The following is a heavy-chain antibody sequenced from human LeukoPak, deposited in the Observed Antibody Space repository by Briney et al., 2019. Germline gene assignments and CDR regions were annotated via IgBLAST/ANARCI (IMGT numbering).Heavy chain of an antibody. V-gene: IGHV4-31*03. J-gene: IGHJ3*02. Sequence: PSDTLSLTCTVSGGSISSGGYYWRWIRQHPGKGLEWIGYIDYSGSTYYNPSLRSRVTISVDTSKNQFSLKLSSVTAADTAVYYCARRRDSSAYGAFGIWGQGTMVTVSS. CDR3: ARRRDSSAYGAFGI. CDR1: GGSISSGGYY. D-gene: IGHD3-22*01. CDR2: IDYSGST.